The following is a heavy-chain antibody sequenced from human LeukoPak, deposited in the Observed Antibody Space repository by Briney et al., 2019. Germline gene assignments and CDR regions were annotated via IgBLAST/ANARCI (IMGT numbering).Heavy chain of an antibody. J-gene: IGHJ4*02. CDR3: ARSGYRSGWN. D-gene: IGHD6-19*01. V-gene: IGHV3-66*01. CDR1: GFTVSSNY. Sequence: GGSLRLSCAASGFTVSSNYMSWVRQVSGTGLEWVSVIYTGGSTYHADSVKGRFTISRDNSKNMLYLQMNSLRAEDTAVYYCARSGYRSGWNWGQGTLVTVSS. CDR2: IYTGGST.